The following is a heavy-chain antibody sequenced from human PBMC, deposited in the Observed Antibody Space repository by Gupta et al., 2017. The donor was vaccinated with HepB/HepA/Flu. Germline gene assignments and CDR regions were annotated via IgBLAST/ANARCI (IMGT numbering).Heavy chain of an antibody. J-gene: IGHJ6*02. CDR2: INPNSGGT. D-gene: IGHD2-21*02. CDR3: ARGGSAVTKTYYYYGMDV. V-gene: IGHV1-2*04. Sequence: QVQLVQSGAEVKKPGASVKVSCKASGYTFTGYYMHWVRQAPGQGLEWMGWINPNSGGTNYAQKFQGWVTMTRETSISTAYMELSRLRSDDTAVYYCARGGSAVTKTYYYYGMDVWGQGTTVTVSS. CDR1: GYTFTGYY.